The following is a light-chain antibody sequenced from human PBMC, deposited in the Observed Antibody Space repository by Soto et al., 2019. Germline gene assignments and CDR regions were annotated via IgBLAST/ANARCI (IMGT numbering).Light chain of an antibody. CDR3: ETGDSNTRV. CDR1: SGHSSYI. Sequence: QSVLTQSSSASASLGSSVKLTCTLSSGHSSYIIAWHQQQPGKAPRYLMKLEGSGSYNQGSGVPDRFSGSSSGADRYLTISHLQFEDEADYYCETGDSNTRVFGGGTQLTVL. CDR2: LEGSGSY. J-gene: IGLJ3*02. V-gene: IGLV4-60*02.